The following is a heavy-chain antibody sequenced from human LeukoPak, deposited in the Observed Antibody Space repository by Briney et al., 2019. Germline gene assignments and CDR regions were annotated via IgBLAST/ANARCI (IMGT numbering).Heavy chain of an antibody. CDR1: GYTFTSYY. Sequence: GSVKVSCNASGYTFTSYYMHWVRQAPGQGLEWMGIINPSGGSTSYAQKFQGRVTMTRDTSTSTVYMELSSLRSEDTAVYYCARDTPLDRSFDYWGQGTLVTVSS. CDR2: INPSGGST. CDR3: ARDTPLDRSFDY. D-gene: IGHD1-1*01. V-gene: IGHV1-46*01. J-gene: IGHJ4*02.